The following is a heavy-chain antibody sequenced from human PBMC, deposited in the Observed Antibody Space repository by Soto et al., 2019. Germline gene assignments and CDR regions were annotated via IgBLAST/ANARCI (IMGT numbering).Heavy chain of an antibody. CDR3: ARAQYYDFWSGYYSSKVGMDV. V-gene: IGHV4-34*01. D-gene: IGHD3-3*01. CDR2: INHSGST. Sequence: PSETLSLTCAVYGASFSGYYWSWIRQPPGKGGEGIGEINHSGSTNYNPSLKSRVTISVDTSKNQFSLKLSSVTAADTAVYYCARAQYYDFWSGYYSSKVGMDVWGQGTTVTVSS. CDR1: GASFSGYY. J-gene: IGHJ6*02.